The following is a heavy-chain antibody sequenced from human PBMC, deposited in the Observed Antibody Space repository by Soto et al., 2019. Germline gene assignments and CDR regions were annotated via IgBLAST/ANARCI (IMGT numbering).Heavy chain of an antibody. V-gene: IGHV3-23*01. CDR3: ARRYFDMGHFDY. J-gene: IGHJ4*02. CDR1: GFTFSSYA. D-gene: IGHD3-9*01. Sequence: PGGSLRLSCEASGFTFSSYAVSWVRQAQGKGLEWVSTITSSGGRADYADSVKGRFTISRDNSKNMLYLQMNSLRVEDTAIYYCARRYFDMGHFDYWGQGTLVTVSS. CDR2: ITSSGGRA.